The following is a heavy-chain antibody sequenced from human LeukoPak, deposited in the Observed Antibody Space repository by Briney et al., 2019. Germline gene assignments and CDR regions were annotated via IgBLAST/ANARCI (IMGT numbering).Heavy chain of an antibody. D-gene: IGHD3-10*01. J-gene: IGHJ5*02. CDR3: ARGYYGAGSYWFDP. V-gene: IGHV4-59*01. CDR2: IYYSGST. Sequence: SETLSLTCTVSGGSISSYYWSWIRQPPGKGLEWIGYIYYSGSTNYNPSLKSRVTISVDTSKNQFPLKLSSVTSADTAVYYCARGYYGAGSYWFDPWGQGTLVTVSS. CDR1: GGSISSYY.